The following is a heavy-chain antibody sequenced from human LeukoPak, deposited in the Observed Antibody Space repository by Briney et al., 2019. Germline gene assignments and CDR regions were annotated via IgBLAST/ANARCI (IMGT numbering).Heavy chain of an antibody. CDR1: GFTFSRYA. CDR3: AKDVVRLGAPTY. V-gene: IGHV3-23*01. Sequence: GGTLRLSCAASGFTFSRYAMSWVRQAPGKGLEWVSTISVSGGNIYYADSVKGRFTISRDNSKNTLYLQMTSLRAEDTAVYYCAKDVVRLGAPTYWGQGTLVTVS. D-gene: IGHD3-16*01. J-gene: IGHJ4*02. CDR2: ISVSGGNI.